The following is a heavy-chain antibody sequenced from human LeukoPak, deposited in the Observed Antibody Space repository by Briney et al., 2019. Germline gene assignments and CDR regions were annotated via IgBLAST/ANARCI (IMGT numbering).Heavy chain of an antibody. V-gene: IGHV3-20*04. Sequence: GGSLRLSCAAPGFTFDDYGMSWVRQAPGKGLEWVSGINWNGGSTGYADSVKGRFTISRDNAKNSLYLQMNSLRAEDTALYYCARVDYYDSSGYYYIRWFDPWGQGTLVTVSS. J-gene: IGHJ5*02. D-gene: IGHD3-22*01. CDR3: ARVDYYDSSGYYYIRWFDP. CDR2: INWNGGST. CDR1: GFTFDDYG.